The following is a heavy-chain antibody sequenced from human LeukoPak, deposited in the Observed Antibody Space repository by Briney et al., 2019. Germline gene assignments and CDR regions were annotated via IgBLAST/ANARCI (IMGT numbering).Heavy chain of an antibody. D-gene: IGHD3-22*01. Sequence: GGSLRLSCAASGFTFSDCYMSWIRQAPGKGLEWVSYISSSGSTIYYADSVKGRFTISRDNAKNSLYLQMNSLRAEDTAVYYCARDGSYYYDSSGYLYWGQGTLVTVSS. CDR3: ARDGSYYYDSSGYLY. CDR1: GFTFSDCY. V-gene: IGHV3-11*01. J-gene: IGHJ4*02. CDR2: ISSSGSTI.